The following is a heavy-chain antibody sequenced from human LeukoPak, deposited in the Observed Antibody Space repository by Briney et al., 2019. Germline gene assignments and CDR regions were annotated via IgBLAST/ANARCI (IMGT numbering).Heavy chain of an antibody. J-gene: IGHJ4*02. Sequence: SETLSLTCTVSGGSISSSSYYWGWIRQPPGKGLEWIGSIYYSGSTYYNPSLKSRVTISVDTSKNQFSLKMRSVTAADTALYYCARHYSYYGSGTYFDYWGQGTLVTVSS. V-gene: IGHV4-39*07. D-gene: IGHD3-10*01. CDR1: GGSISSSSYY. CDR3: ARHYSYYGSGTYFDY. CDR2: IYYSGST.